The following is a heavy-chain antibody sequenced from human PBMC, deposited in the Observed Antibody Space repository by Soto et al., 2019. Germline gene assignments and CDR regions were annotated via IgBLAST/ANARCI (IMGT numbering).Heavy chain of an antibody. CDR3: ARHLRWLQLRYFDY. CDR1: GGSISSDNLY. J-gene: IGHJ4*02. V-gene: IGHV4-39*01. D-gene: IGHD5-12*01. CDR2: FYFSGST. Sequence: SETLSLTCTVSGGSISSDNLYWVWIRQPPGKGLEWIGNFYFSGSTYYNPSLKSRVTISVDTSKNQFSLKLTSVTAADTAVYYCARHLRWLQLRYFDYWGQGTLVTVSS.